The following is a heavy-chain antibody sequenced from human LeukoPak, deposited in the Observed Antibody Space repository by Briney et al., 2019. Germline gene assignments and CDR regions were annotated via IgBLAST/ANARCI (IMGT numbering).Heavy chain of an antibody. CDR3: ARELMGPAFY. V-gene: IGHV3-53*01. D-gene: IGHD3-10*01. J-gene: IGHJ4*02. CDR2: IYSGGNT. CDR1: GFTVSSNY. Sequence: GGSLRLSCAASGFTVSSNYMSWVRQAPGKELEWVSSIYSGGNTYYADSVKGRFTISRDNSKNTLYLQMNSLRAEDTAVYYCARELMGPAFYRGQGTLVTVSS.